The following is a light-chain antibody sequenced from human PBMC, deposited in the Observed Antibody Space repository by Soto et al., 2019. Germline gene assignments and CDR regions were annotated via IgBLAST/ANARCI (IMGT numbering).Light chain of an antibody. CDR1: QSVLYSSNNKNY. Sequence: VMTQSPDSLAVSLGEGATIDCKSSQSVLYSSNNKNYLAWYQQKPGQPPKLLIYWASTRESGVPDRFSGSGSGTDFTLTISSLQAEDVAVYYCQQYYNLPHTFGGGTKVDIK. CDR3: QQYYNLPHT. J-gene: IGKJ4*01. CDR2: WAS. V-gene: IGKV4-1*01.